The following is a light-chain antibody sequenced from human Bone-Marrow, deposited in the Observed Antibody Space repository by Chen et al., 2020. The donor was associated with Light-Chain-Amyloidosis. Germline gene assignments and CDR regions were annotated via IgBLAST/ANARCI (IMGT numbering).Light chain of an antibody. CDR1: NIGSTS. CDR2: YDS. V-gene: IGLV3-21*02. Sequence: SYVLTQPSSVSVAPGQTATIACGGNNIGSTSVHWYQQTPGQAPLLVVYYDSDRPSGIPERLSGSNSGNTATLPISRVEAGDEADYYCQVWDRSSDRPVFGGGTKLTVL. J-gene: IGLJ3*02. CDR3: QVWDRSSDRPV.